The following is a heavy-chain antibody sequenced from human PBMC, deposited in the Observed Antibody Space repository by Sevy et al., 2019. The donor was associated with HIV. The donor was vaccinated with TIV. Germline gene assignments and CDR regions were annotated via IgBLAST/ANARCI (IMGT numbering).Heavy chain of an antibody. D-gene: IGHD3-3*01. CDR2: TKNKANTYTT. CDR1: GLTVSDHY. CDR3: VRYNKNYDLNS. J-gene: IGHJ4*02. Sequence: GGSLRLSCAASGLTVSDHYMDWVRQAPGKGLEWVGRTKNKANTYTTEYAASVKGRFTISSDHSWNSMYLQMNSLKTEDTAVYYCVRYNKNYDLNSWGQGTLVTVSS. V-gene: IGHV3-72*01.